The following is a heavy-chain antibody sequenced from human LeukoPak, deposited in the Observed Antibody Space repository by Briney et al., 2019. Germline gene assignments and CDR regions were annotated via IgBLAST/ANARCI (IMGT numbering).Heavy chain of an antibody. D-gene: IGHD6-6*01. J-gene: IGHJ5*02. CDR1: GFTFSDYY. Sequence: PGRSLRLSCAASGFTFSDYYMSWIRQAPGKGLEWVSYISSSGSTICYADSVRGRFTISRDNTKNSLFLQMNSLRAEDTAIYYCARDVGTSSNWYDPWGQGTLVTVSS. V-gene: IGHV3-11*04. CDR2: ISSSGSTI. CDR3: ARDVGTSSNWYDP.